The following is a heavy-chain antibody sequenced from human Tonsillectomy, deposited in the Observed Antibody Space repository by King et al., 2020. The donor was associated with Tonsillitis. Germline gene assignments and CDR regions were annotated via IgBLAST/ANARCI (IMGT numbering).Heavy chain of an antibody. D-gene: IGHD3-3*01. CDR2: ISSDGGRT. Sequence: VQLVESGGGLVQPGGSLRISCSASEFALSSYAMHWVRQAPGKGLEYVSAISSDGGRTYYAGSVKGRFTISRDNSKNTLSLQMSSLRPEDTAVYYCVKGDEYYDFWSCDYRDYYYYGMDVWGQGTTVTVSS. V-gene: IGHV3-64D*06. J-gene: IGHJ6*02. CDR1: EFALSSYA. CDR3: VKGDEYYDFWSCDYRDYYYYGMDV.